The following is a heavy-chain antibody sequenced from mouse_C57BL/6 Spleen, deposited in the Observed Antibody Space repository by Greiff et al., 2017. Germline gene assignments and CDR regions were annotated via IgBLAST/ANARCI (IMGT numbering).Heavy chain of an antibody. D-gene: IGHD2-12*01. J-gene: IGHJ2*01. V-gene: IGHV1-82*01. CDR1: GYAFSSSW. Sequence: VQLQQSGPELVKPGASVKISCKASGYAFSSSWMNWVKQRPGKGLEWIGRIYPGDGDTNYNGKFKGKATLTADKSSSTAYMQLSSLTSEDSAVYFCARHYKDYWGQGTTLTVSS. CDR2: IYPGDGDT. CDR3: ARHYKDY.